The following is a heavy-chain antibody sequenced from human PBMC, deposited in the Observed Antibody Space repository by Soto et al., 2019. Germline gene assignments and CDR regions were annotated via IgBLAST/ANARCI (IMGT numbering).Heavy chain of an antibody. V-gene: IGHV4-31*03. Sequence: QVQLQESGPGLLKPSQTLSLTCSVSGGSIRTGGYYWSWIRQYPGKGLEWIGYIYYSGSTHYNPSLNSRVTISVDTSKNQFSLKLSSVTAADTAVFYCARTRRLYDTEFDYYYYGMDVWGQGTTVTVSS. CDR1: GGSIRTGGYY. D-gene: IGHD4-17*01. CDR3: ARTRRLYDTEFDYYYYGMDV. J-gene: IGHJ6*02. CDR2: IYYSGST.